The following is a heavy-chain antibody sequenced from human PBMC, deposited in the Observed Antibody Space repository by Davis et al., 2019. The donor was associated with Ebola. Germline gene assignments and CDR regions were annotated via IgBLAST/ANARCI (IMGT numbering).Heavy chain of an antibody. V-gene: IGHV3-74*01. CDR1: GFSFSNYW. Sequence: GESLKISCAASGFSFSNYWKHWVRQAPGKGLMWVSRISPDGSATGYADSVKGRFTISRDNARNTLYLQMNSLRAEDTAVYYCARDFDRVRTWGQGTLVTVSS. J-gene: IGHJ4*02. CDR2: ISPDGSAT. CDR3: ARDFDRVRT. D-gene: IGHD3-22*01.